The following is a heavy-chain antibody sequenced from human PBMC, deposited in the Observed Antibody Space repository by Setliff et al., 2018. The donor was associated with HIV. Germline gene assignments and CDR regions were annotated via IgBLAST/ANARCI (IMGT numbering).Heavy chain of an antibody. CDR3: ARDRPHQHYFELYSFYYMEL. CDR2: VIPIFDKT. Sequence: SVKGLLQVFWRDLQQLCFSWVRQAPAQGLEWMGGVIPIFDKTTYAQKFQGRVTITADEATNTVFMELSNLRSDDTAVYYCARDRPHQHYFELYSFYYMELWGKGTTVTVSS. D-gene: IGHD3-10*01. V-gene: IGHV1-69*13. J-gene: IGHJ6*03. CDR1: RDLQQLC.